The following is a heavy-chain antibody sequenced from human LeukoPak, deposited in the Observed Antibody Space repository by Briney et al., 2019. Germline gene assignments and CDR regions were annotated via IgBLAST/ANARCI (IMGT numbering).Heavy chain of an antibody. D-gene: IGHD1-26*01. CDR2: IYYSGST. V-gene: IGHV4-59*08. CDR1: GGSISSYY. CDR3: ARHEWELPFDY. Sequence: PSETLSLTCTVSGGSISSYYWSWIRQPPGKRLEWIGYIYYSGSTNYNPSLKSRVTMSVDTSKNQFSLKLSSVTAADTAVYYCARHEWELPFDYWGQGTLVTVSS. J-gene: IGHJ4*02.